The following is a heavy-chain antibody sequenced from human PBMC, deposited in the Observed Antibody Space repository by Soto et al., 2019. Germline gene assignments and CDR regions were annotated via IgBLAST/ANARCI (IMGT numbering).Heavy chain of an antibody. V-gene: IGHV1-2*02. CDR2: INPNSGGT. CDR1: GYTFSGYY. J-gene: IGHJ5*02. CDR3: AREGSIAARRRGSWFDP. D-gene: IGHD6-6*01. Sequence: AASVKVSCKASGYTFSGYYMHWVRQDPGRGLEWMVWINPNSGGTNYAQKFQGRVTMPRDTSISTAYMELSRVRSDDTAVYYCAREGSIAARRRGSWFDPWGQGTLVTVPS.